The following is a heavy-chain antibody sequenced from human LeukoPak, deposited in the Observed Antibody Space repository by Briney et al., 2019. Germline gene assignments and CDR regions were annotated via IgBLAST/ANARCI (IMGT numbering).Heavy chain of an antibody. CDR2: ISSSSSYI. CDR1: GFTFSSYE. CDR3: ARGNTIFSPFDP. Sequence: PGGSLRLSCAASGFTFSSYEMNWVRQAPGKGLEWVSSISSSSSYIYYADSVKGRFTISRDNAKNSLYLQMNSLRAEDTAVYYCARGNTIFSPFDPWGQGTLVTVSS. D-gene: IGHD3-3*01. V-gene: IGHV3-21*01. J-gene: IGHJ5*02.